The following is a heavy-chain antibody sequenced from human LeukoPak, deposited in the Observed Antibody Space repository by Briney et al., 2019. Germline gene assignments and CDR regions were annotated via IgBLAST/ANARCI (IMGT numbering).Heavy chain of an antibody. CDR2: IYTSGST. Sequence: SETLSLTCTVSGGSISSYYWSWIRQPAGKGLEWIGRIYTSGSTNYNPSLKSRVTMSVDTSKNQFSLKLSSVTAADTAVYYCAREGARVCSGGSCYSKPFDYWGQGTLVTVSS. CDR3: AREGARVCSGGSCYSKPFDY. V-gene: IGHV4-4*07. CDR1: GGSISSYY. J-gene: IGHJ4*02. D-gene: IGHD2-15*01.